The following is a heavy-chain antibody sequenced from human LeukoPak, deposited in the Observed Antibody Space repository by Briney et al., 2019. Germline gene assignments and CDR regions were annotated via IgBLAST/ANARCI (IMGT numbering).Heavy chain of an antibody. CDR3: AKDGSNSTFDY. Sequence: GGSLRLSCAASGFTFSSSAMSWVRQAPGKGLEWVSSISGSGGSTYNADSVKGRFTIARDDSKNTLYLQMNSLRAEDTAVYYCAKDGSNSTFDYWGQGTLVTVSS. J-gene: IGHJ4*02. CDR1: GFTFSSSA. D-gene: IGHD4-11*01. CDR2: ISGSGGST. V-gene: IGHV3-23*01.